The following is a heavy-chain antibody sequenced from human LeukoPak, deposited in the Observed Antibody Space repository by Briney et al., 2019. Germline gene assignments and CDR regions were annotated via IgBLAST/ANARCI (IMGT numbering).Heavy chain of an antibody. CDR2: INHSGST. CDR1: GGSFSGYY. Sequence: SETLSLTCAVYGGSFSGYYWSWIRQPPGKGLEWIGEINHSGSTNYNPSLKSRVTISVDTSKNQFSLKLSSVTAADTAVYYCARDLPYCNSTSCHTGFDPGGQGTLVTVSS. V-gene: IGHV4-34*01. J-gene: IGHJ5*02. D-gene: IGHD2-2*01. CDR3: ARDLPYCNSTSCHTGFDP.